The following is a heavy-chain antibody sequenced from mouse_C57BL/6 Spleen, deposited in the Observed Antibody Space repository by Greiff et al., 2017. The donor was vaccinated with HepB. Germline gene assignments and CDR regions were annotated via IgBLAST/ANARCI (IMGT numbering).Heavy chain of an antibody. V-gene: IGHV3-6*01. CDR3: ARGGGLRGYYAMDY. CDR1: GYSITSGYY. J-gene: IGHJ4*01. D-gene: IGHD3-1*01. CDR2: LSYDGSN. Sequence: EVKLVESGPGLVKPSQSLSLTCSVTGYSITSGYYWNWIRQFPGNKLEWMGFLSYDGSNNYNPSLKNRISITRDPSKNQFFLKLNSVTTEDTAPDYCARGGGLRGYYAMDYWGQGTSVTVSS.